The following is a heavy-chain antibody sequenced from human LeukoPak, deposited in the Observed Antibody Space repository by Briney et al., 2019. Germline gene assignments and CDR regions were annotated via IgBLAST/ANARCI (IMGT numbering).Heavy chain of an antibody. CDR2: IKQDGSEK. J-gene: IGHJ4*02. V-gene: IGHV3-7*03. D-gene: IGHD3-22*01. CDR1: GFTFSSYW. CDR3: AKDLATYYYDSSGYFDY. Sequence: GGSLRLSCAASGFTFSSYWMSWVRQAPGKGLEWVANIKQDGSEKYYVDSVKGRFTISRDNAKNSLYLQMNSLRAEDTAVYYCAKDLATYYYDSSGYFDYWGQGTLVTVSS.